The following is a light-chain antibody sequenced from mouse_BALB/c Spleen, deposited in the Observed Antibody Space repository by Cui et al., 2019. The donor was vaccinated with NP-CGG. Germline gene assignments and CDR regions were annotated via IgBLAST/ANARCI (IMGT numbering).Light chain of an antibody. CDR1: TGAVTTSNY. J-gene: IGLJ1*01. CDR2: GTH. CDR3: ALWYSNHWV. V-gene: IGLV1*01. Sequence: QAVVTQESALTTSPGETVTLTCRSSTGAVTTSNYANWVQEKPDHLFPGLIGGTHNRVPGVPARFSGSLIGEKAALTIAGAQTEDEAIYFCALWYSNHWVFGGGTKLTVL.